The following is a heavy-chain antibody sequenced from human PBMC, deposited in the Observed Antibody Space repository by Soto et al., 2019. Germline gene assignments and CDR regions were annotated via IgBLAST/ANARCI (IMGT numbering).Heavy chain of an antibody. CDR3: ARVIYGSGSYVDDAFDI. J-gene: IGHJ3*02. CDR1: GFTFSSYG. CDR2: IWYDGSNK. Sequence: PGGSLRLSCAASGFTFSSYGMHWVRQAPGKGLEWVAVIWYDGSNKYYADSVKGRFTISRDNSKNTLYLQMDSLRAEDTAVYYCARVIYGSGSYVDDAFDIWGQGTMVTVSS. D-gene: IGHD3-10*01. V-gene: IGHV3-33*01.